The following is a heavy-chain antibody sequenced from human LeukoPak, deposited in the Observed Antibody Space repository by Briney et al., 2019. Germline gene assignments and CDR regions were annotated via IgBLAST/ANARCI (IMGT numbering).Heavy chain of an antibody. CDR3: AKGSIAFDGRRGSFL. CDR2: ISGSINTT. Sequence: GGSLSFSCSVSGFTFSSYDWSWARQAPGMGLEWVSAISGSINTTYYADSAKGRFIISRDISKNTLYLQMNSLRAEDTAVYYCAKGSIAFDGRRGSFLWRQGTLVTVSS. D-gene: IGHD3-9*01. V-gene: IGHV3-23*01. CDR1: GFTFSSYD. J-gene: IGHJ4*02.